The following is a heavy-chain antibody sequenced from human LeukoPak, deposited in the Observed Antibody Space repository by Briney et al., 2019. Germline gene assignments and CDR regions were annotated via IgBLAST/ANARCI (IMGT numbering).Heavy chain of an antibody. J-gene: IGHJ4*02. D-gene: IGHD2-15*01. CDR2: IYPGDSDT. CDR3: ARESGRVSDY. CDR1: GYSFTSYW. V-gene: IGHV5-51*01. Sequence: KGGESLKISCKGSGYSFTSYWIAWVRQMPGKGLEWMGIIYPGDSDTRYSPSFQGQVTFSADKSISTAYLQWSSLKASDTAIYCCARESGRVSDYWGQGTLVTVSS.